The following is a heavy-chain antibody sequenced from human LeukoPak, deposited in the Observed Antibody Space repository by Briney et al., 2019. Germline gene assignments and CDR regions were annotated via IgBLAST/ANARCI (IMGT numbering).Heavy chain of an antibody. Sequence: SETLSLTCTVSGDSTSSSNCYWGWIRQPPGKGLEWIGTIYYSGSTYYNPSLKSRLTISVDTSKNQFSLKLSSVTAADTAVYYCARHCLRMTTGDRFDPWGQGTLVTVSS. CDR1: GDSTSSSNCY. J-gene: IGHJ5*02. CDR3: ARHCLRMTTGDRFDP. CDR2: IYYSGST. D-gene: IGHD4-11*01. V-gene: IGHV4-39*01.